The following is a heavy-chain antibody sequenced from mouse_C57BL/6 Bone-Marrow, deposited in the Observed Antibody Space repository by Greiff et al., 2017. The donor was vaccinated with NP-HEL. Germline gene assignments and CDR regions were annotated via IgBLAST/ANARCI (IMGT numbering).Heavy chain of an antibody. D-gene: IGHD2-12*01. V-gene: IGHV1-81*01. CDR2: IYPRSGNT. CDR3: ARRYYKVDY. Sequence: VQRVESGAELARPGASVKLSCKASGYTFTSYGISWVKQRTGQGLEWIGEIYPRSGNTYYNEKFKGKATLTADKSSSTAYMELRSLTSEDSAVYVCARRYYKVDYWGQGTSVTVSS. CDR1: GYTFTSYG. J-gene: IGHJ4*01.